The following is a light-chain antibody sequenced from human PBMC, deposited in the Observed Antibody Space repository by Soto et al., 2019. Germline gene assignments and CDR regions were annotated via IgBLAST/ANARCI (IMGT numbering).Light chain of an antibody. Sequence: DIQMTQSPSSLSASVGDRVTITCRASQSIDRWLAWYQQKPGKAPKLLIYRASGLESGVPSRFSGSGSGTDFTLTISRLEPEDFAVYYCQQYDSSPRTFGQGTKVDIK. CDR2: RAS. V-gene: IGKV1-5*03. CDR3: QQYDSSPRT. CDR1: QSIDRW. J-gene: IGKJ1*01.